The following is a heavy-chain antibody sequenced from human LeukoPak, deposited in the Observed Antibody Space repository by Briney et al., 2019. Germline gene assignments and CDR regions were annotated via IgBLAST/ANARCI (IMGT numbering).Heavy chain of an antibody. CDR3: ARDPSVVDYYYYMDV. V-gene: IGHV1-2*02. J-gene: IGHJ6*03. CDR2: INPNSGGT. CDR1: GYTFSDYD. Sequence: ASVKVSCKASGYTFSDYDVNWVRQAPGQGLEWMGWINPNSGGTNYAQKFQGRVTMTRDTSISTAYMELSRLRSDDTAVYYCARDPSVVDYYYYMDVWGKGTTVTVSS.